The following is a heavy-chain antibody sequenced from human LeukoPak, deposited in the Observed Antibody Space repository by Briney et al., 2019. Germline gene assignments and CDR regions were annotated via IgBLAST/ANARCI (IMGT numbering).Heavy chain of an antibody. J-gene: IGHJ3*02. V-gene: IGHV4-4*02. Sequence: SGTLSLTCAVSGGSISSSNWWSWVRQPPGKGLEWIGEIYHSGSTNYNPSLKSRVTISVDKSKNQFSLKLSSVTAADTAVYYCASFTPYYYDSSGSDAFDIWGQGTMVTVSS. CDR1: GGSISSSNW. CDR2: IYHSGST. D-gene: IGHD3-22*01. CDR3: ASFTPYYYDSSGSDAFDI.